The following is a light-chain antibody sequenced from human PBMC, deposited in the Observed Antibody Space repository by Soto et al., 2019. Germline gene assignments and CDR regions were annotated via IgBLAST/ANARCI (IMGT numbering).Light chain of an antibody. CDR2: YDS. V-gene: IGLV3-21*04. J-gene: IGLJ2*01. CDR1: NIGSKS. CDR3: QVWYSSSAHVV. Sequence: SYELTQPPSVSVAPGKTARITCGGNNIGSKSVHWYQQKPGQAPVLVIYYDSDRPSGIPERFSGSNSGNTATLTISRVEAGDEADYYCQVWYSSSAHVVFCGGTKVTVL.